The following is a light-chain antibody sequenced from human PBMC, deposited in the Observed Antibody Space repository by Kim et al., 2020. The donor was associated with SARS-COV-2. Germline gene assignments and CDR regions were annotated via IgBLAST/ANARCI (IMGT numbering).Light chain of an antibody. V-gene: IGLV10-54*01. CDR2: RNN. Sequence: PTPTLTCTANSNNVGTPGAAWRQQPHSHPPTPLSYRNNNRPSGISARLSASRSGDTASLTITGLQPADEADYYCSAWDSSLSALVFGGGTQLTVL. CDR3: SAWDSSLSALV. CDR1: SNNVGTPG. J-gene: IGLJ3*02.